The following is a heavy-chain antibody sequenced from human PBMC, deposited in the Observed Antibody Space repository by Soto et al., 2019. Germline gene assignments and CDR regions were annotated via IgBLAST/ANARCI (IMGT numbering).Heavy chain of an antibody. CDR2: IFHDGTA. CDR3: ARLVYDTRLNYMYFDF. J-gene: IGHJ4*02. D-gene: IGHD2-8*01. Sequence: PSETLSLTCAVSGVSISSGNLWSCVRQTPQGRLGYIGEIFHDGTANYYPSFERRVAISVDTSKNQFSLKLNSVTAADTAIYFCARLVYDTRLNYMYFDFWGQGALVTVS. CDR1: GVSISSGNL. V-gene: IGHV4-4*02.